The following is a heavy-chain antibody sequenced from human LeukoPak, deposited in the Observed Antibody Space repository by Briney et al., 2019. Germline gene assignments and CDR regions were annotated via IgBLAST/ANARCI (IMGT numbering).Heavy chain of an antibody. J-gene: IGHJ2*01. CDR1: GFTFSGSA. V-gene: IGHV3-73*01. D-gene: IGHD6-13*01. CDR2: IRSKANSYAT. Sequence: PGGSLRLSCAASGFTFSGSAMHWVRQASGKGLEWVGRIRSKANSYATAYAASVKGRFTISRDDSKNTAYLQMNSLRAEDTAVYYCASLPGGRTAALEFDLRGRGTLVTVSS. CDR3: ASLPGGRTAALEFDL.